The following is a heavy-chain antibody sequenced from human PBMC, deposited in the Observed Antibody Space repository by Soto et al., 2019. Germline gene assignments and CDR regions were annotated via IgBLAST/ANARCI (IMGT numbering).Heavy chain of an antibody. CDR2: INHSGST. CDR3: ARNSRITMIVVVITRGAFDI. D-gene: IGHD3-22*01. J-gene: IGHJ3*02. V-gene: IGHV4-34*01. CDR1: GGSFSGYY. Sequence: SETLSLTCAVYGGSFSGYYCSWIRQPPGKGLEWIGEINHSGSTNYNPSLKSRVTISVDTSKNQFSLKLSSVTAADTAVYYCARNSRITMIVVVITRGAFDIWGQGTMVTVSS.